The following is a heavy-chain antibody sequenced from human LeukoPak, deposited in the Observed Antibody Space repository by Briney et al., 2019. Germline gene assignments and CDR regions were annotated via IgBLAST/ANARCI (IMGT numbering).Heavy chain of an antibody. CDR2: INPNSGGT. J-gene: IGHJ4*02. V-gene: IGHV1-2*06. Sequence: AASVKVSCKASGYTFTSYYMHWVRQAPGQGLEWMGRINPNSGGTNYAQKLQGRVTMTTDTSTSTAYMELRSLRSDDTAVYYCARDEIKYDFWSGYSGDFGYWGQGTLVTVSS. CDR1: GYTFTSYY. CDR3: ARDEIKYDFWSGYSGDFGY. D-gene: IGHD3-3*01.